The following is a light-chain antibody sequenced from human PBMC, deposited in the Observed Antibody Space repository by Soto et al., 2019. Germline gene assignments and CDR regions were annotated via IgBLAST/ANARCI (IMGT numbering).Light chain of an antibody. V-gene: IGKV3-15*01. J-gene: IGKJ4*01. CDR3: QNYNYWPPAT. CDR2: GAS. Sequence: EIVMTQSPATLSVSPGERGTLSCRASQSIRSNVAWYQQRPGQAPRLLIYGASVRAIGVPDRFSGSGSGTDFTLTINSLQSEDFAVYYCQNYNYWPPATFGGGTKVEL. CDR1: QSIRSN.